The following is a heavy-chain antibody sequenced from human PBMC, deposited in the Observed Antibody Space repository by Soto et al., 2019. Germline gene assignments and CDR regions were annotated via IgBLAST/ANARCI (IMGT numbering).Heavy chain of an antibody. CDR3: ARGVPDSSSWYWGGRRLDY. J-gene: IGHJ4*02. CDR2: INHSGST. D-gene: IGHD6-13*01. CDR1: GGSFSGYY. V-gene: IGHV4-34*01. Sequence: SETLSLTCAVYGGSFSGYYWSWIRQPPGKGLEWIGEINHSGSTNYNPSLKSRVTISVDTSKNQFSLKLSSVTAADTAVYYCARGVPDSSSWYWGGRRLDYWGQGTLVTVSS.